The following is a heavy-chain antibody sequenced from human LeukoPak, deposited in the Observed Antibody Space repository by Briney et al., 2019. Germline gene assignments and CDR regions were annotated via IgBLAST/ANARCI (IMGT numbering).Heavy chain of an antibody. CDR3: ARDLRRELRGMDV. CDR2: ISAYNGNT. Sequence: ASVKVSCKASGYTFTSYGISWVRQAPGQGLEWMGWISAYNGNTNYAQELQGRVTMTTDTSTSTAYMELRGLRSDDTAVYYCARDLRRELRGMDVWGQGTTVTVSS. D-gene: IGHD1-26*01. V-gene: IGHV1-18*01. CDR1: GYTFTSYG. J-gene: IGHJ6*02.